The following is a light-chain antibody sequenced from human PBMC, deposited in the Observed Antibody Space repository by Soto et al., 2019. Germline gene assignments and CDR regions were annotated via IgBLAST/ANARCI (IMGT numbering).Light chain of an antibody. Sequence: EIVLTQSPGTLSLSPGERATLSCRASQSVSSSYLAWYQQKPGQAPRLLIYAASTRATGIPDRFSGSGSGTDFTLTISRLEPEDFAVYYCQQYGSSFFGGGTKVDIK. V-gene: IGKV3-20*01. CDR2: AAS. J-gene: IGKJ4*01. CDR3: QQYGSSF. CDR1: QSVSSSY.